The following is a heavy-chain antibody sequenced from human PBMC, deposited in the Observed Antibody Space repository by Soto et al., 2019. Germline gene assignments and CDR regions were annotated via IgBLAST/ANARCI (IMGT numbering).Heavy chain of an antibody. CDR2: IYNSGST. V-gene: IGHV4-59*01. J-gene: IGHJ4*02. CDR1: GGSISSNY. CDR3: AQSTGWPGFDF. Sequence: PSETLSLTCTVSGGSISSNYWSWIRQPPGKGLEWIGHIYNSGSTSYNPSLKSRVTISADTSKNQFSLKLSSVTAADTAVYYCAQSTGWPGFDFWGQGTLVTVSS. D-gene: IGHD2-8*02.